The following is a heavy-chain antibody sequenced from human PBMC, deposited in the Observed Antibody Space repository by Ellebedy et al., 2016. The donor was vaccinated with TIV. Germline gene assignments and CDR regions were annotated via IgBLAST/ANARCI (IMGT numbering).Heavy chain of an antibody. CDR1: GYSFSTYW. Sequence: PGGSLRLSCEGSGYSFSTYWITWVRQMPGKGLESMGRIDPSDSYTKYSPSFQGHVTMSVDNSINTAYLKWSSLKASDTAWYYCARFSGSYGGFDFWGQGTLVTVSS. CDR2: IDPSDSYT. CDR3: ARFSGSYGGFDF. J-gene: IGHJ4*02. V-gene: IGHV5-10-1*01. D-gene: IGHD1-26*01.